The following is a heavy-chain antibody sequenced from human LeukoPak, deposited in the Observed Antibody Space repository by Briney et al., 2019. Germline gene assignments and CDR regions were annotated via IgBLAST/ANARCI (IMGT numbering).Heavy chain of an antibody. D-gene: IGHD2-2*01. CDR3: ARGDIVVVPAAEWWFDP. CDR1: GYILTAYY. V-gene: IGHV1-2*02. Sequence: GASVKVSCKASGYILTAYYMHWVRQAPGQGLEWMGWINPNSGGTNYAQKFQGRVTMTRDTSISTAYMELSRLRSDDTAVYYCARGDIVVVPAAEWWFDPWGQGTLVTVSS. J-gene: IGHJ5*02. CDR2: INPNSGGT.